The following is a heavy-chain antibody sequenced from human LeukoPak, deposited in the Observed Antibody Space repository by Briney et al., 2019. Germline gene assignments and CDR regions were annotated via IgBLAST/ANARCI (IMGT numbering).Heavy chain of an antibody. Sequence: SETLSLTCTVSGDSLSSYYLSWIRQPPGKGLEWIGYIHYSGSTNYNPSLKSRVTISVDTSKNQFSLKLSSVTAADTAVYYCARVYYDSSGYFTGEYYFDYWGQGTLVTVSS. V-gene: IGHV4-59*01. CDR3: ARVYYDSSGYFTGEYYFDY. D-gene: IGHD3-22*01. CDR2: IHYSGST. CDR1: GDSLSSYY. J-gene: IGHJ4*02.